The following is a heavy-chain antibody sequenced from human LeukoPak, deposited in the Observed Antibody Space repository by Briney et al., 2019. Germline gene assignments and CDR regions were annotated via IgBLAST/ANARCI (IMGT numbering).Heavy chain of an antibody. D-gene: IGHD4-17*01. CDR2: IYYSGST. J-gene: IGHJ3*02. V-gene: IGHV4-39*07. CDR3: ARVGTQTYGDYKRGAFDI. CDR1: GGSISSSSYY. Sequence: PSETLSLTCTVSGGSISSSSYYWGWIRQPPGKGLEWIGSIYYSGSTYYNPSLKSRVTISVDTSKNQFSLKLSSVTAADTAVYYCARVGTQTYGDYKRGAFDIWGQGTMVTVSS.